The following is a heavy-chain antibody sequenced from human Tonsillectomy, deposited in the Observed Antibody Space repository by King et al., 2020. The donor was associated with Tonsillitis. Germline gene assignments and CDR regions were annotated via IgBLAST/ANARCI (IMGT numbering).Heavy chain of an antibody. V-gene: IGHV3-21*01. CDR1: GFTFSSYS. CDR2: ISSSSSYI. Sequence: DVQLVESGGGLVKPGGSLRLSCAASGFTFSSYSMNWVRQAPGKGLEWVSYISSSSSYIYYADSVKGRFTISRDNAKNSLYLQMNSLRAEDTAVYYCARDPHNWGSDAFDIWGQGTMLTVSS. J-gene: IGHJ3*02. CDR3: ARDPHNWGSDAFDI. D-gene: IGHD7-27*01.